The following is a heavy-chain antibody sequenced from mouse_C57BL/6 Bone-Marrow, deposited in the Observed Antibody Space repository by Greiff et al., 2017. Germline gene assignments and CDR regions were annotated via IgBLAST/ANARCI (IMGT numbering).Heavy chain of an antibody. CDR1: GYTFTSYG. V-gene: IGHV1-58*01. CDR3: ARWNYGLAY. J-gene: IGHJ3*01. D-gene: IGHD1-1*01. CDR2: IYLGNGYT. Sequence: VQLQPSGAELVRPGSSVKMSCKTSGYTFTSYGINWVKQRPGQGLEWIGYIYLGNGYTEYNEKFKGKATLTSDTSSSTAYMQLSSLTSEDSAIYFCARWNYGLAYWGQGTLVTVSA.